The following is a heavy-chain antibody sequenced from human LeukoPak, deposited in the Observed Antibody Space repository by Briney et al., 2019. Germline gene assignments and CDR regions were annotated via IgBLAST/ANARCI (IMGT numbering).Heavy chain of an antibody. Sequence: GGSLRLSXAASGFTFSSYAMSWVRQAPGKGLEWVSAISGSGGSTYYADSVKGRFTISRDNSKNTLYLQMNSLRAEDTAVYYCAKTQRSTNWNLDTTSFDYWGQGTLVTVSS. D-gene: IGHD1-7*01. V-gene: IGHV3-23*01. J-gene: IGHJ4*02. CDR1: GFTFSSYA. CDR3: AKTQRSTNWNLDTTSFDY. CDR2: ISGSGGST.